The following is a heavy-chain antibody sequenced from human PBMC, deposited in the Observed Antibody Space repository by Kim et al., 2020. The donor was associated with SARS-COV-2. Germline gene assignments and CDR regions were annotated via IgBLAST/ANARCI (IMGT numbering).Heavy chain of an antibody. J-gene: IGHJ4*02. Sequence: GGSLRLSCAASGFTFSSYSMNWVRQAPGKGLEWVSSISSSSYNIHYADSVKGRFSISRDNAKNSLYLQMNSLRDEDTAVYYCAREKEEQLITGGFDYWGQGTLVTVSS. CDR1: GFTFSSYS. V-gene: IGHV3-48*02. CDR2: ISSSSYNI. D-gene: IGHD6-13*01. CDR3: AREKEEQLITGGFDY.